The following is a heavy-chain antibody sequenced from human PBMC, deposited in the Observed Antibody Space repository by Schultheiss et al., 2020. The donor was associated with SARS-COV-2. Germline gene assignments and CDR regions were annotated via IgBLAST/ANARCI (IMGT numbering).Heavy chain of an antibody. Sequence: GGSLRLSCAASGFTFSSYSMNWVRQAPGKGLEWVSGISGSGGSTFDADSVRGRFTISRDNSKNTLYLQMNSLRAEDTAVYYCAKLGKGYCSGGSCLDWFDPWGQGTLVTVAS. V-gene: IGHV3-23*01. J-gene: IGHJ5*02. CDR1: GFTFSSYS. CDR2: ISGSGGST. CDR3: AKLGKGYCSGGSCLDWFDP. D-gene: IGHD2-15*01.